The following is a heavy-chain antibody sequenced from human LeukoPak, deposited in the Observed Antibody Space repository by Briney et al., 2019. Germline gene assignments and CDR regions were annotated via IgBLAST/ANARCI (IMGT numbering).Heavy chain of an antibody. V-gene: IGHV4-38-2*01. CDR3: ARHLGADTGY. D-gene: IGHD3-10*01. CDR1: GSSISSGYY. Sequence: SETLSLTYAVSGSSISSGYYWGWIRQPPGKGLEWIGSIYHSGSTYYNPSLKSRVTISVDTSKNQFSLKLTSVTAADTAVYYCARHLGADTGYWGQGTLVTVSS. J-gene: IGHJ4*02. CDR2: IYHSGST.